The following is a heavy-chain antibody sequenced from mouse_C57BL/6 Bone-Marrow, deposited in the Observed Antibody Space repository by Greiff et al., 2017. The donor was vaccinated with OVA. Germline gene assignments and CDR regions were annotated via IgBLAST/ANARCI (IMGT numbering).Heavy chain of an antibody. CDR1: GYTFTSYW. CDR2: IDPNSGGT. V-gene: IGHV1-72*01. CDR3: ARRADYDGWFAY. D-gene: IGHD2-4*01. J-gene: IGHJ3*01. Sequence: QVQLKESGAELVKPGASVKLSCKASGYTFTSYWMHWVKQRPGRGLEWIGRIDPNSGGTKYNEKFKSKATLTVDKPSSTAYMQLSSLTSEDSAVYYCARRADYDGWFAYWGQGTLVTVSA.